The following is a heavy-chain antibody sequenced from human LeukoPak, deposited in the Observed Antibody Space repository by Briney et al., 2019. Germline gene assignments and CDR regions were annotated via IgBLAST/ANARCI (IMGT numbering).Heavy chain of an antibody. J-gene: IGHJ3*02. V-gene: IGHV4-38-2*02. CDR2: IYHSGST. Sequence: SETLSLTCTVSGYSISSGYYWGWIRQPPGKGLEWIGSIYHSGSTYYNPSLKSRVTISVDTSKNQFSLKLSSVTAADTAVYYCARGAGYSSRGDAFDIWGQGTMVTVSS. CDR1: GYSISSGYY. CDR3: ARGAGYSSRGDAFDI. D-gene: IGHD6-19*01.